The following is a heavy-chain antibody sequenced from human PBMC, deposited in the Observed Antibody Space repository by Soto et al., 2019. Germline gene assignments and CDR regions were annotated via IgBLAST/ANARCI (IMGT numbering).Heavy chain of an antibody. CDR1: GGSISPYY. D-gene: IGHD3-9*01. J-gene: IGHJ4*02. CDR2: IYYGGTS. Sequence: SETLSLTCTVSGGSISPYYWSWIRQPPGKGLEWVGYIYYGGTSSYNPSLKSRVTIALETSKNQFSLKLSSVTAADTAVYYCGRFWPPPDYDTLTIYSDAFDYWGQGTLVTVSS. CDR3: GRFWPPPDYDTLTIYSDAFDY. V-gene: IGHV4-59*08.